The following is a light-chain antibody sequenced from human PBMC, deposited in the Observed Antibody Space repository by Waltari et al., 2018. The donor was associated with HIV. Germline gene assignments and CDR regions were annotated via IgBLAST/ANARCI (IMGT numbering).Light chain of an antibody. CDR2: GAS. CDR1: QGVDND. J-gene: IGKJ1*01. CDR3: QQDYNWPLWT. Sequence: EIVMTQSPATLSVSPGERASLSCRASQGVDNDLAWFQQKPGQPPRLLIFGASTRATGIPARFRGSGSGTDFTLTISGLQSEDFGIYYCQQDYNWPLWTFGQGTRVEIK. V-gene: IGKV3-15*01.